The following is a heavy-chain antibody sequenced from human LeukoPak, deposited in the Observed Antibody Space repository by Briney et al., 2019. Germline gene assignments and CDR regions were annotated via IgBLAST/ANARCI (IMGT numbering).Heavy chain of an antibody. Sequence: PSGTLSLTCAVYGGTVSGYYWSWIRQPPGKGLEGIGEINHSGSTNYNPSLNSRVTISVDTSKNQLSLKLSSVTAADTAVYYCARGRIFGVAPGAFDIWGQGTLVTVSS. J-gene: IGHJ4*02. CDR1: GGTVSGYY. CDR2: INHSGST. V-gene: IGHV4-34*01. CDR3: ARGRIFGVAPGAFDI. D-gene: IGHD3-3*02.